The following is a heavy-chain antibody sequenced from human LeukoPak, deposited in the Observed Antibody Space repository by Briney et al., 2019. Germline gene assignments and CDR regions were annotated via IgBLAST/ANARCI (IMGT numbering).Heavy chain of an antibody. Sequence: GGSLRLSCAASGLTVSSNSMSWVRQAPGKGLEWVSYISSSSSTIYYADSVKGRFTISRDNAKNSLYLQMNSLRAEDTAVYYCIVLAVTATLGFDYWGQGTLVTVSS. V-gene: IGHV3-48*01. CDR2: ISSSSSTI. J-gene: IGHJ4*02. CDR3: IVLAVTATLGFDY. CDR1: GLTVSSNS. D-gene: IGHD6-19*01.